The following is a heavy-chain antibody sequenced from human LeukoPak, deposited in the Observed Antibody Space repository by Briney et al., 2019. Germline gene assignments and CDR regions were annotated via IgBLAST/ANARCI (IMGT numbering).Heavy chain of an antibody. CDR3: AKEGTVSRKRNNVVPAAPSAGYFDL. V-gene: IGHV3-11*01. CDR2: ITHRGSII. J-gene: IGHJ2*01. D-gene: IGHD2-2*01. CDR1: GFPFGDYY. Sequence: PGGSLRLSCTTSGFPFGDYYMAWIRQAPGKGLLECVSYITHRGSIIYSADSVKGRFTISRDDAKNSLYLQMNSLRAEDTAVYYCAKEGTVSRKRNNVVPAAPSAGYFDLWGRGTLVTVSS.